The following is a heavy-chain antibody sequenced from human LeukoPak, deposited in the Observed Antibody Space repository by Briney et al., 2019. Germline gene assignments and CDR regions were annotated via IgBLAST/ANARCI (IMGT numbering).Heavy chain of an antibody. J-gene: IGHJ4*02. D-gene: IGHD3-22*01. CDR1: GFTFSSYS. Sequence: QSGGSLRLSCAASGFTFSSYSINWVRQAPGKGLEWVSYISSSSSTIYYADSVKGRFTISRDNAKNSLYLQMNSLRAEDTAVYYCAREGGGYNFDYWGQGTLVTVSS. CDR3: AREGGGYNFDY. V-gene: IGHV3-48*01. CDR2: ISSSSSTI.